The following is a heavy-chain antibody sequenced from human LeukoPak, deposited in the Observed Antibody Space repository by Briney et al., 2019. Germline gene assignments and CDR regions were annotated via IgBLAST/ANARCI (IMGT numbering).Heavy chain of an antibody. CDR2: ISGDNGDT. CDR1: GYTFTSYG. Sequence: GASVKVSCKASGYTFTSYGINWVRQAPGQGLEWMGRISGDNGDTNYAQKFQGRVTMSTDRSTNTAYMELRSLRSDDTAVYYCARGSPPRRNYDSRGYYSYYFDYWGQGTLVTVSS. V-gene: IGHV1-18*01. J-gene: IGHJ4*02. CDR3: ARGSPPRRNYDSRGYYSYYFDY. D-gene: IGHD3-22*01.